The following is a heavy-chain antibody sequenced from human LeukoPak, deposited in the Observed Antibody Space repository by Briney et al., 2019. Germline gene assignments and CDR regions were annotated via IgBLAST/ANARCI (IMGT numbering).Heavy chain of an antibody. CDR3: VRDRDWGFDY. V-gene: IGHV3-48*01. D-gene: IGHD7-27*01. CDR1: GFTFSTYS. CDR2: ISSDTIS. Sequence: GGSLRLSCAASGFTFSTYSMNWVRQAPGQGLQWASYISSDTISYADSVKGRFTISRDNFKNSLYLQMNSLRAEDTAVYYCVRDRDWGFDYWGQGTLVSVSS. J-gene: IGHJ4*02.